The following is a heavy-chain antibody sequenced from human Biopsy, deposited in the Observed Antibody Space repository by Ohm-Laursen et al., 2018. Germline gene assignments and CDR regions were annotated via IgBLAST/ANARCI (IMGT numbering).Heavy chain of an antibody. CDR2: IYLGGTT. CDR1: GFDVSSNY. D-gene: IGHD2-15*01. CDR3: ATELTKANGWNYFDY. J-gene: IGHJ4*02. V-gene: IGHV3-53*01. Sequence: GSLRLSCTASGFDVSSNYMTWVRQAPGKGLEWVSVIYLGGTTYYADSVKGRFTISRDNSKNMVYLQMNSLRAEDTAVYYCATELTKANGWNYFDYWGQGTLVTVSS.